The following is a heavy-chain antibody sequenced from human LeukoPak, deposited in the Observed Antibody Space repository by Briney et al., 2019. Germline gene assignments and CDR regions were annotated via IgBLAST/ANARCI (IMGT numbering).Heavy chain of an antibody. CDR2: IIPILGIA. V-gene: IGHV1-69*04. D-gene: IGHD3-3*01. J-gene: IGHJ6*02. CDR1: GGTFSSYA. Sequence: GASVKVSCKASGGTFSSYAISWVRQAPGQGLEWMGRIIPILGIANYAQKFQGRVTITADKSTSTAYMELSSLRSEDTAVYYCASSDFWSGYHDNYYYYGMGVWGQGTTVTVSS. CDR3: ASSDFWSGYHDNYYYYGMGV.